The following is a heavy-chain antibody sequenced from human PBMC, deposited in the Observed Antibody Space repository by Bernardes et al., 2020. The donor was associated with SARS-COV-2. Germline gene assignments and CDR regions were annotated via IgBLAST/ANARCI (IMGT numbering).Heavy chain of an antibody. CDR1: GFTFSNFA. Sequence: SLRLSCAASGFTFSNFAMHWVRQAPGKGLEYVSGISSTGESKYYANYVKGRFTISRDNSRNTLYLQMGGLRAEDMAVYYCAAHNPGLDVWGQGTTVTVSS. CDR3: AAHNPGLDV. CDR2: ISSTGESK. J-gene: IGHJ6*02. V-gene: IGHV3-64*01.